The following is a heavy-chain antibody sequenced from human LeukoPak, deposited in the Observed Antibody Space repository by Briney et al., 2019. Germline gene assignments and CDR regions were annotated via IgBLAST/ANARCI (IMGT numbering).Heavy chain of an antibody. CDR1: GFTFSNYG. Sequence: PGGSLRLSCAASGFTFSNYGMHWVRQAPGKGLEWVAVIWYDGSNKYYADSVKGRFTISRDNSKNTLDLQMNSLRAEDTAVYYCARHSSPFDAFDIWGQGTMVTVSS. D-gene: IGHD6-13*01. V-gene: IGHV3-33*01. CDR3: ARHSSPFDAFDI. J-gene: IGHJ3*02. CDR2: IWYDGSNK.